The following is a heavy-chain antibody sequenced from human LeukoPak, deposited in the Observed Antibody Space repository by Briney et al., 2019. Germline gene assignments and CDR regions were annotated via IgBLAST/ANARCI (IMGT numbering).Heavy chain of an antibody. CDR3: ARDLRSGSYYNPSPFDY. D-gene: IGHD3-10*01. J-gene: IGHJ4*02. CDR2: INPNSGGT. CDR1: GYTFTGYY. Sequence: ASVKVSCKASGYTFTGYYMHWVRQAPGQGLEWMGRINPNSGGTNYAQKFQGRVTMTRDTSISTAYMELSRLRSDDTAVYYCARDLRSGSYYNPSPFDYWGQGTLVTVSS. V-gene: IGHV1-2*06.